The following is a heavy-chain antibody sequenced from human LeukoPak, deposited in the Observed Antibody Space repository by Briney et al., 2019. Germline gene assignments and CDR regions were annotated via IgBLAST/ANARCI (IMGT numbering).Heavy chain of an antibody. CDR2: IYTSGST. Sequence: SETLSLTCTVSSGSLGSYYWNWLRQPAGKGLEWIGHIYTSGSTNYNPSLKSRVTMSVDTSKNQFSLKLNSVTAADTAFYYCAREYSSSSGRALDYWGQGTLVTVSS. CDR3: AREYSSSSGRALDY. CDR1: SGSLGSYY. D-gene: IGHD6-6*01. V-gene: IGHV4-4*07. J-gene: IGHJ4*02.